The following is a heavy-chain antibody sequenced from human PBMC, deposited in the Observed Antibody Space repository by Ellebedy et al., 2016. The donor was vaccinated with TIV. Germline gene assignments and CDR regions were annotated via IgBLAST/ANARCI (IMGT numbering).Heavy chain of an antibody. CDR2: IYSGGGI. CDR3: AKDEGYCSSTSCYSYFDY. Sequence: GESLKISCAASGFTVNNNYMSWVRQAPGKGLEWVSVIYSGGGISYLESVRGRFTISRDNPKNTVYLQMNSLRAEDTAVYYCAKDEGYCSSTSCYSYFDYWGQGTLVTVSS. CDR1: GFTVNNNY. V-gene: IGHV3-53*01. D-gene: IGHD2-2*01. J-gene: IGHJ4*02.